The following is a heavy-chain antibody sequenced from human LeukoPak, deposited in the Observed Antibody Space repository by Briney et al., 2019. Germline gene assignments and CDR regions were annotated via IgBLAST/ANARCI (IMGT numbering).Heavy chain of an antibody. D-gene: IGHD3-22*01. CDR3: ARGFRDSSGRKPDY. Sequence: ASVKVSCKASGYTFNSYDINWMRQATGQGLEWMGWMNPNSGNTGYAQKFQDRVTMTRNTSINTAYMELSSLRSEDMAVYYCARGFRDSSGRKPDYWGQGTLVTVSS. V-gene: IGHV1-8*01. CDR2: MNPNSGNT. CDR1: GYTFNSYD. J-gene: IGHJ4*02.